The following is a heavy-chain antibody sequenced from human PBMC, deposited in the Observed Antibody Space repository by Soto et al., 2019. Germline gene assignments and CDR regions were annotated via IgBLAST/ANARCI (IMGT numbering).Heavy chain of an antibody. Sequence: QVQLVQSGAEVKKPGSSVKVSCKASGGTFSSYAINWVRQAPGQGLEWMGGIIRIFGTPDYAQRFQGRVTITADESTSTAYMELSSLRSEDTAVYYCARQGSNKYYSYGMDVWGQGTTVTVYS. CDR3: ARQGSNKYYSYGMDV. CDR1: GGTFSSYA. J-gene: IGHJ6*02. V-gene: IGHV1-69*12. D-gene: IGHD3-10*01. CDR2: IIRIFGTP.